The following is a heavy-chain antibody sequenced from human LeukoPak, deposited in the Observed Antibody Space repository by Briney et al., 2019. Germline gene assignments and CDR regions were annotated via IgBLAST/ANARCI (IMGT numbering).Heavy chain of an antibody. V-gene: IGHV1-8*03. CDR2: MNPNTGNT. J-gene: IGHJ5*02. D-gene: IGHD3-16*02. CDR1: GYTFPNYD. CDR3: ARGHVIPGENWLDP. Sequence: GASVKVSCKASGYTFPNYDIYWVRHTAGQGLEWMGWMNPNTGNTITAQKFQARVTFSSDTSITTAYMELSSLTSDDTAVYHCARGHVIPGENWLDPWGQGTLVTVSS.